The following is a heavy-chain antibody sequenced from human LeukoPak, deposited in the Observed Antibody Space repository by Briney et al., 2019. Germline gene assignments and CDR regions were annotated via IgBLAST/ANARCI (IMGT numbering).Heavy chain of an antibody. CDR3: AKDLNSGPRDI. V-gene: IGHV3-30*18. D-gene: IGHD1-26*01. CDR1: EFTFSSYG. J-gene: IGHJ3*02. CDR2: ISYDGSNK. Sequence: GGSLRLSCAASEFTFSSYGMHWVRQAPGKGLEWVAVISYDGSNKYYADSVKGRFTISRDNSKNTLYLQMNSLRAEDTAVYYCAKDLNSGPRDIWGQGTMVTVSS.